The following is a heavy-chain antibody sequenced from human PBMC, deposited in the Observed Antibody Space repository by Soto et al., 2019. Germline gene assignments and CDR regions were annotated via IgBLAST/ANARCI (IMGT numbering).Heavy chain of an antibody. CDR1: GFTFSNNG. D-gene: IGHD3-10*01. J-gene: IGHJ6*02. V-gene: IGHV3-33*01. Sequence: QVPLVESGGGVVQPGRSLRLSCAASGFTFSNNGMHWVRQAPGKGLEWVAVIWYDGINKYYADSVRGRFISSRDNSKNTAYLQMKGLRAEDKAVYYCARDRVQLVYGLDVWGQGTMVTVSS. CDR2: IWYDGINK. CDR3: ARDRVQLVYGLDV.